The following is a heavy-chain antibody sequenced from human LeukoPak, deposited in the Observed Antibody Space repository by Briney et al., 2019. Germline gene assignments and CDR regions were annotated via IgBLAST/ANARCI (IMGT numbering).Heavy chain of an antibody. D-gene: IGHD1-26*01. CDR2: IHHTGST. J-gene: IGHJ4*02. Sequence: SETLSLTCSVSGGSISISNYYWGWIRQPPGKGLEWIGTIHHTGSTYYNPSLRSRVTVSVDTSNNQFSLKATSVTAADTAIYYCARHPSGSSFDYWGQGTLVAVSS. CDR1: GGSISISNYY. CDR3: ARHPSGSSFDY. V-gene: IGHV4-39*01.